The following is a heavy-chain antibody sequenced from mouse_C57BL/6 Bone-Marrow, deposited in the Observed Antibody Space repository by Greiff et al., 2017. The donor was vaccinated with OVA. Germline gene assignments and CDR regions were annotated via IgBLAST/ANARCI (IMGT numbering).Heavy chain of an antibody. Sequence: EVQVVESGGDLVKPGGSLKLSCAASGFTFSSYGMSWVRQTPDKRLEWVATISSGGSYTYYPDSVKGRFTISRDNAKNTLYLQMSSLKSEDTAMYYCARYFHYYGSSLDYWGQGTTLTVSS. D-gene: IGHD1-1*01. CDR2: ISSGGSYT. V-gene: IGHV5-6*01. J-gene: IGHJ2*01. CDR3: ARYFHYYGSSLDY. CDR1: GFTFSSYG.